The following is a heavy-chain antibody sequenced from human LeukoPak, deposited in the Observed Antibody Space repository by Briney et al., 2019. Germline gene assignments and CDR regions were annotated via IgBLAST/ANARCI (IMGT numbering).Heavy chain of an antibody. CDR1: GFPFSSYP. V-gene: IGHV3-23*01. CDR3: AKGYYDYVWGSYYFDY. CDR2: LGGSGGST. D-gene: IGHD3-16*01. Sequence: GGSLNPSLPAPGFPFSSYPMTWFAKPPGKGLGWAPVLGGSGGSTYYADSVKGRFTISRDNSRDTLYLQMNSLRAEDTAVYYCAKGYYDYVWGSYYFDYWGQGTLVTVSS. J-gene: IGHJ4*02.